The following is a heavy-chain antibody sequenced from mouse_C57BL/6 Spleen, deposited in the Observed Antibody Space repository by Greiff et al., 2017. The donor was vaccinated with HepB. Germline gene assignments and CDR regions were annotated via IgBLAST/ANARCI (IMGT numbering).Heavy chain of an antibody. V-gene: IGHV5-17*01. CDR2: ISSGSSTI. J-gene: IGHJ3*01. CDR3: ARSYDYDGGAWFAY. Sequence: EVQRVESGGGLVKPGGSLKLSCAASGFTFSDYGMHWVRQAPEKGLEWVAYISSGSSTIYYADTVKGRFTISRDNAKNTLCLQMTSLRSEDTAMYYCARSYDYDGGAWFAYWGQGTLVTVSA. CDR1: GFTFSDYG. D-gene: IGHD2-4*01.